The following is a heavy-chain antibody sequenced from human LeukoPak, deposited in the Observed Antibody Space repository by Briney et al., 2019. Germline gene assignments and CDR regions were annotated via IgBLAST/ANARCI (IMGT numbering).Heavy chain of an antibody. V-gene: IGHV4-34*01. CDR2: INQSGST. CDR1: GGSFSGYY. CDR3: ARRPYYYYGSGNNWFDP. D-gene: IGHD3-10*01. Sequence: SETLSLTCAVYGGSFSGYYWSWIRQPPGKGLEWIGEINQSGSTNYNPSLKSRVTISVDTSKNQFSLKLSSVTAADTAVYYCARRPYYYYGSGNNWFDPWGQGTLVTVSS. J-gene: IGHJ5*02.